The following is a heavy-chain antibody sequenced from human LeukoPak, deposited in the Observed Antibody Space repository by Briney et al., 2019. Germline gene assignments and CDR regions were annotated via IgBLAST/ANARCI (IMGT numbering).Heavy chain of an antibody. Sequence: AASVKVSCTASGYTFTSYDINWVRQATGQGLEWMGWMNPNSGNTGYAQKFQGRVTMTRNTSISTAYMELSSLRSEDTAVYYCARGPLGRGAFDIWGQGTMVTVSS. CDR2: MNPNSGNT. J-gene: IGHJ3*02. CDR1: GYTFTSYD. D-gene: IGHD1-26*01. CDR3: ARGPLGRGAFDI. V-gene: IGHV1-8*01.